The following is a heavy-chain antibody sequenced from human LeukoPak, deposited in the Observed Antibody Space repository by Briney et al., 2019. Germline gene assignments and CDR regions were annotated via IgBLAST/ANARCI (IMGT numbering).Heavy chain of an antibody. CDR3: ARGVTRAYYYNGMDV. D-gene: IGHD4-17*01. V-gene: IGHV4-34*01. CDR1: GGPFSGYF. J-gene: IGHJ6*02. CDR2: INHSGST. Sequence: SETLSLTCAVYGGPFSGYFWSWIRQPPGKGLEWLGEINHSGSTNYNPSLKSRVTISVDTSKNQFSLELSSVTAADTAVYYCARGVTRAYYYNGMDVWGQGTTVTVSS.